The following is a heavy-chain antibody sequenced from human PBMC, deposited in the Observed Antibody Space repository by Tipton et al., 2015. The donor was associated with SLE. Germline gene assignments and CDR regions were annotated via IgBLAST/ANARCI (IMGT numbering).Heavy chain of an antibody. Sequence: SLRLSCAASGLTFSTYAMHWVRQAPGKGLEWVAVISYDGSNKYYADSVKGRFTISRDNSKNTLYLQMNSLRAEDTAVYYCARGGIESYYYYYMDVWGKGTTVTVSS. CDR1: GLTFSTYA. D-gene: IGHD6-13*01. CDR2: ISYDGSNK. V-gene: IGHV3-30*04. CDR3: ARGGIESYYYYYMDV. J-gene: IGHJ6*03.